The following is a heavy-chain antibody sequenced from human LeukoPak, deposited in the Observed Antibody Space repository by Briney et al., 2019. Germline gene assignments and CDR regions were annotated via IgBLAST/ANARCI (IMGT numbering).Heavy chain of an antibody. V-gene: IGHV4-34*01. CDR2: INHSGST. D-gene: IGHD6-6*01. CDR3: ARGRPRYYYYYYGMDV. Sequence: SKTLSLTCAVYGGSFSGYYWSWIRQPPGKGLEWIGEINHSGSTNYNPSLKSRVTISVDTSKNQFSLKLSSVTAADTAVYYCARGRPRYYYYYYGMDVWGQGTTVTVSS. CDR1: GGSFSGYY. J-gene: IGHJ6*02.